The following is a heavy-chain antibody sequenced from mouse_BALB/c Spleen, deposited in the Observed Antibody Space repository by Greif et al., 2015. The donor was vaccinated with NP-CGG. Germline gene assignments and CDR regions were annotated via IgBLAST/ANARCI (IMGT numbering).Heavy chain of an antibody. D-gene: IGHD1-2*01. CDR3: TRGGNYYGYPY. J-gene: IGHJ3*01. CDR1: GYTFTSYW. V-gene: IGHV1S22*01. CDR2: IYPGSGST. Sequence: LQQSGSELVRPGASVKLSCKASGYTFTSYWMHWVKQRPGQGLEWIGNIYPGSGSTNYDEKFKSKATLTVDTSSSTAYMQLSSLTSEDSSVYDCTRGGNYYGYPYCGQGTLVTVSA.